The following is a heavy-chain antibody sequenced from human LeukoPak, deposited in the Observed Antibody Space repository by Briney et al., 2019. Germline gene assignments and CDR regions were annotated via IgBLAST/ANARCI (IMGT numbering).Heavy chain of an antibody. CDR2: IYHSGST. CDR3: ARSSEHYFGP. V-gene: IGHV4-38-2*02. Sequence: SETLSLTCTVSGYSISSGYYWGWIRQPPGKGLEWIGSIYHSGSTYYNPSLKSRVTISVDTSKNQFSLRLTSMTTADTAVYYCARSSEHYFGPWGQGTLVTVSS. D-gene: IGHD2/OR15-2a*01. J-gene: IGHJ5*02. CDR1: GYSISSGYY.